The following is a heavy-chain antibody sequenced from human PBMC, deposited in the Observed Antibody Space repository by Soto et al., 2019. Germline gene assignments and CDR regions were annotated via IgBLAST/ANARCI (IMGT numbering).Heavy chain of an antibody. CDR3: ARERSDCGGDCLDY. Sequence: HPGGSLRLSCAASGFTFSSYEMNWVRQAPGKGLEWLSYISSSGSTIYHADSVKGRFTISRDNGKNSLYLQMNSLRAEDTAVYYCARERSDCGGDCLDYWGQGTLVTVSS. V-gene: IGHV3-48*03. J-gene: IGHJ4*02. CDR2: ISSSGSTI. D-gene: IGHD2-21*01. CDR1: GFTFSSYE.